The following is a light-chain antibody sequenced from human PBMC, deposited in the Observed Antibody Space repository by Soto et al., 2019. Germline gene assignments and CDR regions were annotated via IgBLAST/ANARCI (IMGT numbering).Light chain of an antibody. CDR3: QQYNNWPPWT. Sequence: EIVMTQSPATLSVSPGERATLSCTASQSVSGNLAWYQQTPGQAPRLLIYGASTRATGIPARFSGSGSGTEFTLTISSLQSEDFAGYYCQQYNNWPPWTFGQGTKVEIK. CDR1: QSVSGN. CDR2: GAS. J-gene: IGKJ1*01. V-gene: IGKV3-15*01.